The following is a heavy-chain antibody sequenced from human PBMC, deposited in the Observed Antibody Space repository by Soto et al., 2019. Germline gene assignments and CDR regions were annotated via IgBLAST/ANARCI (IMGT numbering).Heavy chain of an antibody. J-gene: IGHJ4*02. Sequence: QVHLVQSGAEVKKPGSSVKVSCKASGGTFSTFTITWLRQAPGQGLEWMGRILPVLGITNYAQKFQGRVTITADKSTSTAYMELSXXXXXXXXXXXXXXXXXXXXXXXXXXXXXWGQGTLVTVSP. CDR3: XXXXXXXXXXXXXXXXX. V-gene: IGHV1-69*02. CDR2: ILPVLGIT. CDR1: GGTFSTFT.